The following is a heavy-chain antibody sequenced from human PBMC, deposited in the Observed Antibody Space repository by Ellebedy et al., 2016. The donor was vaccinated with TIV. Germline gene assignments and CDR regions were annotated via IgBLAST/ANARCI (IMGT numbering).Heavy chain of an antibody. J-gene: IGHJ4*02. CDR1: GFTVSNNY. CDR3: ASGVGRSSFGY. D-gene: IGHD2-8*01. V-gene: IGHV3-53*04. Sequence: GESLKISCAASGFTVSNNYMNWVRQAPGKGLEWVSVTYADGSTYFADSVKGRFTISRHNSNNTLDLQMNSLRVEDTAVYFCASGVGRSSFGYWGQGTLVTVSS. CDR2: TYADGST.